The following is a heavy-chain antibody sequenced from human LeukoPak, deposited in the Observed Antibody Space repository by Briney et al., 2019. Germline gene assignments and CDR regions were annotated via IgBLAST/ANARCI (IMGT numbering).Heavy chain of an antibody. D-gene: IGHD1-7*01. Sequence: GESLKISCKGSGYSFTNYWIGWVRQMPGKGLEWMGIIYPGDSDTRYTPSFQGQVTISADKSISTAYLQWSSLKASDTAMYYCARLGITGTTDGGFDYWGQGTLVTVSS. CDR2: IYPGDSDT. V-gene: IGHV5-51*01. CDR1: GYSFTNYW. J-gene: IGHJ4*02. CDR3: ARLGITGTTDGGFDY.